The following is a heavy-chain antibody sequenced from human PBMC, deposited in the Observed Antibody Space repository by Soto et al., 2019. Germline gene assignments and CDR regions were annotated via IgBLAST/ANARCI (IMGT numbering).Heavy chain of an antibody. CDR3: ARGYFDFDS. CDR1: GFTCSTYG. CDR2: IAGRGDGT. J-gene: IGHJ4*02. V-gene: IGHV3-23*01. Sequence: GGSLRLSCAASGFTCSTYGMNWVRQAPGKGLEWVSGIAGRGDGTYYADSVKGRFTISRDSSKNTLYLQMNSLRADDTAVYYCARGYFDFDSWGQGTLVTVSS. D-gene: IGHD5-18*01.